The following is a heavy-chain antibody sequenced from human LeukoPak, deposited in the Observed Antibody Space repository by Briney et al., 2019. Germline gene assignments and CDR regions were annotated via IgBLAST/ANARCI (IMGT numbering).Heavy chain of an antibody. Sequence: ESRGSLRPSCAASGFTFSSYAMSWVRQAPGKGLEWVSLISGSGASTYYPDSVKGRFTISRDNSKNTLSLQMNSLRAEDTAVYYCAPDLRGSAWSLDDWGQGTLVTVSS. V-gene: IGHV3-23*01. CDR1: GFTFSSYA. CDR3: APDLRGSAWSLDD. CDR2: ISGSGAST. D-gene: IGHD6-13*01. J-gene: IGHJ4*02.